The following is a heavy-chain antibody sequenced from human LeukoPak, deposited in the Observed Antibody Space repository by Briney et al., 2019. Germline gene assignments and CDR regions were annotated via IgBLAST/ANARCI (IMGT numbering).Heavy chain of an antibody. CDR3: ARGFRERDGYNYYYYYYGMDV. CDR2: INHSGST. J-gene: IGHJ6*02. Sequence: NPSETLSLTCTVSGGSISSSSYYWGWIRQPPGKGLEWIGEINHSGSTNYNPSLKSRVTISVDTSKNQFSLKLSSVTAADTAVYYCARGFRERDGYNYYYYYYGMDVWGQGTTVTVSS. V-gene: IGHV4-39*07. D-gene: IGHD5-24*01. CDR1: GGSISSSSYY.